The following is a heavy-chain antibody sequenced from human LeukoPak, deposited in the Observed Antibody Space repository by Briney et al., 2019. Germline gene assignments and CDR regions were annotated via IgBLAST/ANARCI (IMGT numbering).Heavy chain of an antibody. Sequence: SGGSLRLSCAASGFTFSSYAMHWVRQAPGKGLEWVAVISYDGSNKYYADSVKGRFTISRDNSKNTLYLQMNSLRAEDTAVYYCARDLTYVDTAMVYWGQGTLVTVSS. CDR1: GFTFSSYA. CDR3: ARDLTYVDTAMVY. D-gene: IGHD5-18*01. J-gene: IGHJ4*02. V-gene: IGHV3-30*04. CDR2: ISYDGSNK.